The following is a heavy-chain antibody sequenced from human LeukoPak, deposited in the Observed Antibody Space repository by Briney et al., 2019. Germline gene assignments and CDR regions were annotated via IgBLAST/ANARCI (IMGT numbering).Heavy chain of an antibody. CDR3: AKGHMASFDY. Sequence: GGSLRLSCAASGFTVSSNYMSWVRQAPGKGLEWVSTISGSDSTTYYADSVKGRFTISRDNSKNTLYLQMSSLRAEDTAVYYCAKGHMASFDYWGQGTLVTVSS. CDR1: GFTVSSNY. J-gene: IGHJ4*02. D-gene: IGHD5-24*01. V-gene: IGHV3-23*01. CDR2: ISGSDSTT.